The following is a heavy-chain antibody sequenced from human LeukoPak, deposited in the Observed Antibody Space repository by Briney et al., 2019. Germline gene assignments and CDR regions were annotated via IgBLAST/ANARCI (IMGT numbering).Heavy chain of an antibody. J-gene: IGHJ4*02. D-gene: IGHD2/OR15-2a*01. V-gene: IGHV3-74*01. CDR2: INSDGSWT. CDR3: VSFYETY. CDR1: GNYW. Sequence: PGGSLRLSCAASGNYWMHWVRQVPGKGQVWVSHINSDGSWTSYADSVKGRFTISKDNAKNTVYLQMNRLRAEDTAVYYCVSFYETYWGRGTLVTVSS.